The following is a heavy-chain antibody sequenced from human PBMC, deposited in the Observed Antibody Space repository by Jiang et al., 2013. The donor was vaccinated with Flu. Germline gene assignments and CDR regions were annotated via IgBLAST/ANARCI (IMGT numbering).Heavy chain of an antibody. CDR2: TYYRSKWYN. Sequence: SQTLSLTCAISGDSVSSYSVTWNWIRQSPSRGLEWLGRTYYRSKWYNDYAVSVKSRITFSPDTSKNQFSLHLNSVTPEDTAVYYCARYYDDNGGYFDYWGQGTLVTVSS. CDR3: ARYYDDNGGYFDY. V-gene: IGHV6-1*01. D-gene: IGHD3-16*01. J-gene: IGHJ4*02. CDR1: GDSVSSYSVT.